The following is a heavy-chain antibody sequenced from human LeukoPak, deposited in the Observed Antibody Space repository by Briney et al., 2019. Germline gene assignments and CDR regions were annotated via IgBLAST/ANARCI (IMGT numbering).Heavy chain of an antibody. J-gene: IGHJ4*02. Sequence: PSETLSLTCTVSGGSISSYYWSWIRQPPGKGLEWIGYIYYSGSINYNPSLKSRVTISVDTSKNQFSLKLSSVTAADTAVYYCARHVSIRLRYFDYWGQGTLVTVSS. V-gene: IGHV4-59*08. D-gene: IGHD3-9*01. CDR3: ARHVSIRLRYFDY. CDR2: IYYSGSI. CDR1: GGSISSYY.